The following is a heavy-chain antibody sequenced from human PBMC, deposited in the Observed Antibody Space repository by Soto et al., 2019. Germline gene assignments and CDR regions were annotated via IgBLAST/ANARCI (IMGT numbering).Heavy chain of an antibody. Sequence: QVQLQESGPGLVKPSQTLSLICTVSGGSINSGGYYWSWIRQLPGKVLAWMGYIYSTGSTYYTPSLKSRIHISVDTSANQFSPTLPSVPAADTALYFCARVFTTMSFSYGMDVWGQGTAVAVSS. CDR3: ARVFTTMSFSYGMDV. CDR2: IYSTGST. V-gene: IGHV4-31*03. CDR1: GGSINSGGYY. D-gene: IGHD5-18*01. J-gene: IGHJ6*02.